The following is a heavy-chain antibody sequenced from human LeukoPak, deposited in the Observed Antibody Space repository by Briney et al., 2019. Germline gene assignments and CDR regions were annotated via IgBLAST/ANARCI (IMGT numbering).Heavy chain of an antibody. D-gene: IGHD2-2*02. CDR3: ARERGGCTSTTCYRVIDY. J-gene: IGHJ4*02. CDR1: GFTFSSYS. Sequence: PGGSLRLSCAASGFTFSSYSMNWVRQAPGKGLEWVSSISSSSSYIYYADSVKGRFTISRDNAKNSLYLQMNSLRAEDTAVYYCARERGGCTSTTCYRVIDYWGQGTLVTVSS. V-gene: IGHV3-21*01. CDR2: ISSSSSYI.